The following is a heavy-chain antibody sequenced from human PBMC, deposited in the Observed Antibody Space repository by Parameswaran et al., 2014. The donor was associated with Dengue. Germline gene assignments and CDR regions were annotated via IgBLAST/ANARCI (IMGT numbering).Heavy chain of an antibody. V-gene: IGHV3-48*03. J-gene: IGHJ4*02. CDR3: ARLTPPFDY. CDR2: ISSSGSTI. D-gene: IGHD2-15*01. Sequence: VRQMPGKGLEWVSYISSSGSTIYYADSVKGRFTISRDNAKNSLYLQMNSLRAEDTAVYYCARLTPPFDYWGQGTLVTVSS.